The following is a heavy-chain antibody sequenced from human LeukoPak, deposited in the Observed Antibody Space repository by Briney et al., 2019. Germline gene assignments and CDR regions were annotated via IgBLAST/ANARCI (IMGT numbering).Heavy chain of an antibody. CDR1: GSNFDRYG. CDR3: ARDMSPPGVLVTADYGLDV. Sequence: SVKVSCKASGSNFDRYGVSWVRQAPGQGLEWMGRIIPLVEEVMYSHKFQDRITLSADRFTSEAYMEVRWLRPEDTAVYFCARDMSPPGVLVTADYGLDVWGQGTTVTVSS. CDR2: IIPLVEEV. J-gene: IGHJ6*02. D-gene: IGHD2-21*02. V-gene: IGHV1-69*04.